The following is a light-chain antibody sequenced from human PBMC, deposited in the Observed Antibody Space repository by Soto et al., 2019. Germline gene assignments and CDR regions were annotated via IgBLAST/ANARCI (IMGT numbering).Light chain of an antibody. J-gene: IGLJ1*01. CDR1: SSNIGAGYD. V-gene: IGLV1-40*01. Sequence: QSVLTQPPSVSGAPGQRVTISCTGSSSNIGAGYDVHWYQQLPGTAPKLLIYGNSIRPSGVPDRFSGSKSGTSASLAITGLQAEDEADYYCQSYDSSLSDVFGTGTKVTVL. CDR3: QSYDSSLSDV. CDR2: GNS.